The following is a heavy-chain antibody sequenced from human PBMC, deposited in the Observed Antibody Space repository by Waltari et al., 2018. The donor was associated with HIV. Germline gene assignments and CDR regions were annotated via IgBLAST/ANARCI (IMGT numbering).Heavy chain of an antibody. CDR2: IYSGGST. Sequence: EVPLVETGGGLIQPGGSLRLSCAASGFTVRSHYMSWVRQAPGRGLEWVSVIYSGGSTYYADSVKGRFTISRDNSKNTLYLQMNSLRAEDTAVYYCASSPSSGTRNDYWGQGTLVTVSS. V-gene: IGHV3-53*02. J-gene: IGHJ4*02. CDR3: ASSPSSGTRNDY. D-gene: IGHD3-22*01. CDR1: GFTVRSHY.